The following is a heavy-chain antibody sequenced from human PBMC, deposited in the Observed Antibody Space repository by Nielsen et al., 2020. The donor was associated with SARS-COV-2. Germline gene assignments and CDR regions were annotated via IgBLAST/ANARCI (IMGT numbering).Heavy chain of an antibody. J-gene: IGHJ5*02. CDR3: ARSEVTYHDFWGGYYGRQGYNRFDP. Sequence: ASVKVSCKASGYTFTSYDINWVRQAPGQGLEWMGWMNPKSGNTDYADKFQGRLTLTSDSSISTAFMELSSLTSEDTAVYYCARSEVTYHDFWGGYYGRQGYNRFDPWGQGTLVTVSS. D-gene: IGHD3-3*01. CDR1: GYTFTSYD. V-gene: IGHV1-8*01. CDR2: MNPKSGNT.